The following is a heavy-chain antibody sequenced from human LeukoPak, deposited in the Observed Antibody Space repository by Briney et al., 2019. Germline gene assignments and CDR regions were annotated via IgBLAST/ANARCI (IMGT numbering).Heavy chain of an antibody. Sequence: PSETLSLTCTVSGGSISSSSYYWGWIRQPPGKGLEWIGSIYYSGSTYYNPSLKSRVTISVDTSKNQFSLKLSSVTAADTAVYYCARGQELLWFGEPFRFDPWGQGTLVTVSS. D-gene: IGHD3-10*01. CDR3: ARGQELLWFGEPFRFDP. CDR2: IYYSGST. CDR1: GGSISSSSYY. V-gene: IGHV4-39*01. J-gene: IGHJ5*02.